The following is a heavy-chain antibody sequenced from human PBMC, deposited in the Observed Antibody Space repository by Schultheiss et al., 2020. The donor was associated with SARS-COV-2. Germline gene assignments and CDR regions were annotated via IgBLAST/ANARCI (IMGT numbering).Heavy chain of an antibody. CDR2: IIPIFGTA. D-gene: IGHD1-1*01. Sequence: SVKVSCKASGGTFSSYAISWVRQAPGQGLEWMGGIIPIFGTANYAQKFQGRVTITRDTSASTAYMELSSLRSEDTAVYYCARIPNEGEPYYYYGMDVWGQGTTVTVSS. CDR3: ARIPNEGEPYYYYGMDV. V-gene: IGHV1-69*05. CDR1: GGTFSSYA. J-gene: IGHJ6*02.